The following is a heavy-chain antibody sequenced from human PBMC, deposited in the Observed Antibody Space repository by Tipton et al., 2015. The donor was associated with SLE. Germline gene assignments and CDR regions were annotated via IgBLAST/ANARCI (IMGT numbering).Heavy chain of an antibody. V-gene: IGHV4-59*07. CDR3: ARGAYSSGWYSHDAFDI. J-gene: IGHJ3*02. CDR1: GGSISSYY. CDR2: IYYSGST. D-gene: IGHD6-19*01. Sequence: TLSLTCTVSGGSISSYYWSWIRQPPGKGLEWIGYIYYSGSTYYNPSLKSRVTISVDTSKNQFSLKLSSVTAADTAVYYCARGAYSSGWYSHDAFDIWGQGTMVTVSS.